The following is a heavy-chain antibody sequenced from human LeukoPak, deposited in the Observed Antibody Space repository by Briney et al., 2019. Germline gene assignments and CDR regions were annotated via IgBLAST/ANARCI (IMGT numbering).Heavy chain of an antibody. V-gene: IGHV4-59*01. CDR2: IYYSGST. Sequence: SETLSLTRTVSGGSISTYYWSWIRQPPGKGLEWIGYIYYSGSTNYNPSLKSRVTISLDTSKNQFSLKLNSVTAADTAMYYCARSFSPNYYDLLDYWGQGTLVTVSS. CDR1: GGSISTYY. D-gene: IGHD3-22*01. J-gene: IGHJ4*02. CDR3: ARSFSPNYYDLLDY.